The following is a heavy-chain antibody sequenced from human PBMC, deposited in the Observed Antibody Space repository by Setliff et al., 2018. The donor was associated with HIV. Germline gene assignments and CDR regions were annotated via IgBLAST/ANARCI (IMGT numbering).Heavy chain of an antibody. CDR2: IYPGDSET. CDR1: GYSFTSYW. CDR3: ARGGLYDSGGYYPPPAGRIDS. Sequence: GESLTISCRVSGYSFTSYWIAWVRQMPGRGLEWMGNIYPGDSETRYSPSFVGQVTFSVDKSVNTAYLQRRSLKASDTAMYYCARGGLYDSGGYYPPPAGRIDSWGPGTLVTVSS. D-gene: IGHD3-22*01. J-gene: IGHJ4*02. V-gene: IGHV5-51*01.